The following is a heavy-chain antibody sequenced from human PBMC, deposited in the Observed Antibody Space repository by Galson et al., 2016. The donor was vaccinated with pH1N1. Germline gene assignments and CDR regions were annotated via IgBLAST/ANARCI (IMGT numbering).Heavy chain of an antibody. D-gene: IGHD6-13*01. V-gene: IGHV6-1*01. J-gene: IGHJ4*02. CDR3: ARDGIAAAGIRRGQYYFDY. Sequence: CAISGDSVSSNSAAWNWIRQSPSRGLEWLGRTYYRSKWYNDYAVSVKSRITINPDTSKNQFSLQLNSVTPEDTAVYYCARDGIAAAGIRRGQYYFDYWSQGTLVTVSS. CDR1: GDSVSSNSAA. CDR2: TYYRSKWYN.